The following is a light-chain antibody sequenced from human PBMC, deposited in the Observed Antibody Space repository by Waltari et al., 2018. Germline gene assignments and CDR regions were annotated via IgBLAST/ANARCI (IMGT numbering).Light chain of an antibody. Sequence: DIVMTQSPDSLAVSLGEKATINCKYTQSILLRSTNKNYLAWYQQKSGQPPKLLIYWASSRKSGVPDRFSGSGSGTHFTLTISRLQAEDAAVYYWQQYYSTPQTFGQGTKVEMK. V-gene: IGKV4-1*01. CDR1: QSILLRSTNKNY. CDR2: WAS. CDR3: QQYYSTPQT. J-gene: IGKJ1*01.